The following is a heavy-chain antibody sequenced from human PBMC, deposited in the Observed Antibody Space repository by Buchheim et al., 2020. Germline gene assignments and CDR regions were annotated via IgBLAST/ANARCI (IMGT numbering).Heavy chain of an antibody. D-gene: IGHD3-22*01. CDR3: AKDDYYDSSGYYGY. J-gene: IGHJ4*02. CDR2: ISYDGSNK. CDR1: GFTFSSYG. Sequence: QVQLVESGGGVVQPGRSLRLSCAASGFTFSSYGMHWVRQAPGKGLEWVAVISYDGSNKYYADSVKGRFTIPRDNSKNTLYLPMNSLRAEDTAVYYCAKDDYYDSSGYYGYWGQGTL. V-gene: IGHV3-30*18.